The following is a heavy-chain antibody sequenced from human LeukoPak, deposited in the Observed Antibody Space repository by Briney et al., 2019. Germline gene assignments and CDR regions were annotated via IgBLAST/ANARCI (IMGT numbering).Heavy chain of an antibody. D-gene: IGHD6-6*01. CDR1: GGTFSSYA. CDR2: IIPIFGTA. J-gene: IGHJ6*03. Sequence: GASVKVSCKASGGTFSSYAISWVRQAPGQGLEWVGGIIPIFGTANYAQKFQGRVTITADESTGTAYVELSSLRSEDTAVYYCASQNPLEYSSSSRYYYMDVWGKGTTVTVSS. CDR3: ASQNPLEYSSSSRYYYMDV. V-gene: IGHV1-69*13.